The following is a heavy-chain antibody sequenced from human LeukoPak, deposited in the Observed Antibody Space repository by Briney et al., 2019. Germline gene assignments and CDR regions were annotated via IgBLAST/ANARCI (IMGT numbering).Heavy chain of an antibody. CDR2: ISHTGIT. CDR1: GPSITNYY. Sequence: PSETLSLTCTVSGPSITNYYWSWIRQPPGKRLEWIGYISHTGITNYNPSLESRVIISADTSRNQFSLKLTSMTAADTAVYYCARFRSAADHPDSWGQGTLVTVSS. V-gene: IGHV4-59*01. CDR3: ARFRSAADHPDS. D-gene: IGHD1-14*01. J-gene: IGHJ4*02.